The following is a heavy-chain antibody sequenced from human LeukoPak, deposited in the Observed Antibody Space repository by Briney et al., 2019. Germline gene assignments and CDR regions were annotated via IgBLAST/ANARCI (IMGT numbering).Heavy chain of an antibody. J-gene: IGHJ4*02. CDR3: ARDDSTDDPFDY. D-gene: IGHD2-21*02. CDR2: VYSSGST. Sequence: SETLSLTCTVSGGSISSYYWNWIRQPAGKGLEWIGRVYSSGSTNYNPSLKSRVTMSVDTSKNQFSLNLNSKTAADTAVYYCARDDSTDDPFDYWGQGTLVTVSS. V-gene: IGHV4-4*07. CDR1: GGSISSYY.